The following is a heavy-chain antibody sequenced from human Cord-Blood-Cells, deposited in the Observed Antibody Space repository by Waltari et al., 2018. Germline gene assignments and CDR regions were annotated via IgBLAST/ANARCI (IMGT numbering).Heavy chain of an antibody. CDR1: GGSFSGYY. J-gene: IGHJ4*02. Sequence: QVQLQKWGAGLLKPSETLSLTCAVYGGSFSGYYWIWIGQPPGKGLEWIGAINHTGSTNYNPSLKSRVTISVDTSKNQFSLKLSSVTAADTAVYYCARVASSPRWYYFDYWGQGTLVTVSS. V-gene: IGHV4-34*01. CDR2: INHTGST. D-gene: IGHD2-15*01. CDR3: ARVASSPRWYYFDY.